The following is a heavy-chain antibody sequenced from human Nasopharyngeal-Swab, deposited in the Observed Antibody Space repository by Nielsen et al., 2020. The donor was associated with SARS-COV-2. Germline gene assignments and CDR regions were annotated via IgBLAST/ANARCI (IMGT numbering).Heavy chain of an antibody. D-gene: IGHD1-14*01. CDR2: IYYSGST. J-gene: IGHJ3*02. Sequence: GSRRLSCTVSGGSVSSGSYYWSWIRQPPGKGLEWIGYIYYSGSTNYNPSLKSRVTISVDTSKNQFSLKLSSVTAADTAVYYCARGGIITPDAFDIWGQGTMVTVSS. CDR3: ARGGIITPDAFDI. CDR1: GGSVSSGSYY. V-gene: IGHV4-61*01.